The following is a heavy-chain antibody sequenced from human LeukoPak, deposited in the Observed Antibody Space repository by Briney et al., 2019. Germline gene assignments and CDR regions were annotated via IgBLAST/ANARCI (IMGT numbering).Heavy chain of an antibody. CDR3: ASIGGGATPTFDF. CDR2: RIPIFGTA. D-gene: IGHD1-26*01. J-gene: IGHJ4*02. V-gene: IGHV1-69*05. CDR1: RRTYNSYP. Sequence: SVKVSRKFSRRTYNSYPIRGVRQAPGKGLEWMGGRIPIFGTANYAQKFQGRVTITKDEPTSTAYMELSSLRSEDTAVYYCASIGGGATPTFDFWGGGTVVSVSS.